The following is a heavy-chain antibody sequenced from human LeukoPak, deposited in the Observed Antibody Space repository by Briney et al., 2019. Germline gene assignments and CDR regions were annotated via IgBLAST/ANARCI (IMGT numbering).Heavy chain of an antibody. CDR2: VSGSAFST. Sequence: GGSLRLSYAASGFTFGSYGMSWVRQAPGKGLEWVSVVSGSAFSTYYADPVKGRFTISRDNAKNSLYLQMNSLRAEDTAVYYCARSAAGLDPWGQGTLVTVSS. D-gene: IGHD6-13*01. V-gene: IGHV3-23*01. CDR3: ARSAAGLDP. CDR1: GFTFGSYG. J-gene: IGHJ5*02.